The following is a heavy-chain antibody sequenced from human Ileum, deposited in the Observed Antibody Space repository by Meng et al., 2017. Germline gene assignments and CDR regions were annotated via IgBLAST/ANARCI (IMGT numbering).Heavy chain of an antibody. CDR1: GGSVSSNIAS. V-gene: IGHV6-1*01. D-gene: IGHD3-3*01. CDR2: TYYRSKWYS. Sequence: QLQRRQPRPGPVTPSPTLSSPCAVPGGSVSSNIASWNWIRQSPLRGLEWLGRTYYRSKWYSEYAVSVRSRISITPDTSKNQFSLQMNSVTPEDTAVYYCASGSGSLDYWGPGTLVTVSS. J-gene: IGHJ4*02. CDR3: ASGSGSLDY.